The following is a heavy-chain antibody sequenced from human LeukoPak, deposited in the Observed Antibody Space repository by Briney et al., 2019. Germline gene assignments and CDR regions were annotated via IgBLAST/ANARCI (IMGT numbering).Heavy chain of an antibody. CDR2: VSTSGGST. CDR1: GITFSSFA. D-gene: IGHD6-13*01. V-gene: IGHV3-23*01. CDR3: AKDRSAIAAAGSTFDY. J-gene: IGHJ4*02. Sequence: GGSLRLSCAASGITFSSFAMTWVRQAPGKGPEWVSGVSTSGGSTYYADSVKGRFIISRDNSKSTLYLQMNSLSAEDTAVYFCAKDRSAIAAAGSTFDYWRQGTLVTVSS.